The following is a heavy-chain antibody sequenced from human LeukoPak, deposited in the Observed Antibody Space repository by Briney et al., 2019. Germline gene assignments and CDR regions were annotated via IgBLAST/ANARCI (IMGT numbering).Heavy chain of an antibody. J-gene: IGHJ6*02. V-gene: IGHV3-11*06. CDR3: ARDNTVTTHYYYYYGMDV. D-gene: IGHD4-11*01. CDR2: INSGSRYI. Sequence: GGSLRLSCAASGFSFSDYYMSWIRQAPGKGLEWVSYINSGSRYINYADSVKGRFTISRDNAKNSLYLQMNSLGAEDTAVYYCARDNTVTTHYYYYYGMDVWGQGTTVTVSS. CDR1: GFSFSDYY.